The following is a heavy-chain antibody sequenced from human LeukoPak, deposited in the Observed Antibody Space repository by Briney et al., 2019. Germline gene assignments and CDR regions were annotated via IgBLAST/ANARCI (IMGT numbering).Heavy chain of an antibody. J-gene: IGHJ3*02. CDR3: TRGLDGNYTRGAFDI. CDR2: IGTLDDT. V-gene: IGHV3-13*01. Sequence: GGSLRLSCAASGFILSNYDMHWVRQTTGKGLEWVSSIGTLDDTYYPASVKGRFTISKENATNSLYLQMTSLRAGDTAVYYCTRGLDGNYTRGAFDIWGQGTMVTVSS. CDR1: GFILSNYD. D-gene: IGHD1-7*01.